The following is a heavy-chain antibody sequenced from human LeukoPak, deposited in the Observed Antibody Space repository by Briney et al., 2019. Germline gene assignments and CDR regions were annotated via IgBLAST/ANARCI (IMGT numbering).Heavy chain of an antibody. CDR1: GFTFSSYG. J-gene: IGHJ4*02. CDR3: AKDKRLVPSNYYFDY. D-gene: IGHD3-9*01. Sequence: GGSLRLSCAASGFTFSSYGMHWVRQAPGKGLEWVAFIRYDGSNKYYADSVKGRFTISRDNSKNTLYLQMNSLRAEDTAVYYCAKDKRLVPSNYYFDYWGQGTLVTVS. CDR2: IRYDGSNK. V-gene: IGHV3-30*02.